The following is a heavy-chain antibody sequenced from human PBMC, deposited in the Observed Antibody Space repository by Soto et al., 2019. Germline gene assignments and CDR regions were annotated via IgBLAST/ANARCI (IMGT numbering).Heavy chain of an antibody. Sequence: AAVKVSCKASGYTFTSYGISWVRQAPGQGREWMGWISAYNGNTNYAQKLQGRVTMTTDTSTSTAYRELRSLRSDDTAVYYCARGGFGVVITVFDYWGQGALVTVSS. CDR2: ISAYNGNT. CDR3: ARGGFGVVITVFDY. V-gene: IGHV1-18*04. CDR1: GYTFTSYG. D-gene: IGHD3-3*01. J-gene: IGHJ4*02.